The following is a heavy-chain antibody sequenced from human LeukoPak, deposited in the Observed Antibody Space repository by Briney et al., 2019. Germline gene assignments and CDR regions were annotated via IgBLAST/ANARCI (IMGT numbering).Heavy chain of an antibody. CDR2: INPNSGGT. V-gene: IGHV1-2*02. Sequence: APVKVSCKAYGNTFTGYYMHWVRQAPGQGLEWMGWINPNSGGTNYAQKFQGRVTMTRDTSISTAYMELSRLRSDDTAVYYCERCIEVAGNWYFDLWGRGTLVTVSS. D-gene: IGHD6-19*01. CDR3: ERCIEVAGNWYFDL. CDR1: GNTFTGYY. J-gene: IGHJ2*01.